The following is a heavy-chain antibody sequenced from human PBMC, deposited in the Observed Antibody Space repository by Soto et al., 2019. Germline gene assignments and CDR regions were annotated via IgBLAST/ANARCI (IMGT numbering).Heavy chain of an antibody. CDR1: GGSVSSGSYY. CDR3: ARDIYPLTGGIDY. CDR2: IYYSGST. V-gene: IGHV4-61*01. D-gene: IGHD2-2*02. J-gene: IGHJ4*02. Sequence: QVQLQESGPGLVKSSETLSLTCTVSGGSVSSGSYYWSWIRQPPGKGLEWIGYIYYSGSTNYNPSLKSRVTITIETSKNQFSLKLSSVTAADTAMYYCARDIYPLTGGIDYWGQGTLVTVSS.